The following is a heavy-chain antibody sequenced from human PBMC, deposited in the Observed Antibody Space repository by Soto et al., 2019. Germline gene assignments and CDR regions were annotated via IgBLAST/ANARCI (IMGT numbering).Heavy chain of an antibody. Sequence: EVQLVESGGGLVQPGGSLRLSCVASGLTLSRYWMSWVRQAPGKGLEWVANIKEDGGKTYYVDSVKGRFTISRDNAKNSVYLQINSLRVEDTAVYYCSRDYYGPGPDWGQGTLVIVSS. CDR2: IKEDGGKT. D-gene: IGHD3-22*01. V-gene: IGHV3-7*04. CDR1: GLTLSRYW. CDR3: SRDYYGPGPD. J-gene: IGHJ4*02.